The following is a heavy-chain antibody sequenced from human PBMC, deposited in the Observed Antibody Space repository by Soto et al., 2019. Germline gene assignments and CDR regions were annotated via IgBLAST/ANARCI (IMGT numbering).Heavy chain of an antibody. D-gene: IGHD3-3*01. CDR1: GFTFSSYW. CDR2: IKQDGSEK. V-gene: IGHV3-7*01. J-gene: IGHJ4*02. CDR3: VLEWNHDY. Sequence: LRLSCAASGFTFSSYWMSWVRQAPVKGLEWVANIKQDGSEKYYVDSVKGRFTISRDNAKNSLYLQMNSLRAEDTAVYYCVLEWNHDYWGQGTLVTVSS.